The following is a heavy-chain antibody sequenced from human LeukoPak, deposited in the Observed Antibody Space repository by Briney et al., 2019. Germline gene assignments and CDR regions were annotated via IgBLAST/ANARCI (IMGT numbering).Heavy chain of an antibody. CDR1: GFTFGSYA. CDR2: ISGSGGST. Sequence: GGSLRLSCAASGFTFGSYAMSWVRQAPGKGLEWVSAISGSGGSTYYADSVKGRFTISRDNSKNTLYLQMNSLRAEDTAVYYCAKGITVRSYFDYWGQGTLVTVSS. V-gene: IGHV3-23*01. CDR3: AKGITVRSYFDY. D-gene: IGHD1-20*01. J-gene: IGHJ4*02.